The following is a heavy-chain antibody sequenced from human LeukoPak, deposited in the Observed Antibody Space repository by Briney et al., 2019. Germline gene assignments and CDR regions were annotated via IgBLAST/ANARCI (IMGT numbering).Heavy chain of an antibody. CDR1: GFTFSDYA. D-gene: IGHD3-3*01. CDR2: LSYGGTNK. V-gene: IGHV3-30-3*01. Sequence: GGSLRLSCAASGFTFSDYAMHWVRQAPGKGLEWVAVLSYGGTNKYYADSVKGRFTISRDNSKSTMFLQMNSLRAEDTAVYHCARDRSGYANDAFDFWGQGTMVTVSS. CDR3: ARDRSGYANDAFDF. J-gene: IGHJ3*01.